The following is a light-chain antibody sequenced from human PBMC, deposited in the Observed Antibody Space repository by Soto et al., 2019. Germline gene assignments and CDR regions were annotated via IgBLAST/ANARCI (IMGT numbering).Light chain of an antibody. J-gene: IGKJ5*01. V-gene: IGKV3-15*01. CDR2: GAS. Sequence: MVMTQSPTIVSVSPGERATLSCRASQSVNSTLAWYQQKPGQPTRLLISGASTRAQGIAARFSGSGSGTNFTLSISGMQSADFAFYYCQQYNDWHLYTFGQGTRLEIK. CDR3: QQYNDWHLYT. CDR1: QSVNST.